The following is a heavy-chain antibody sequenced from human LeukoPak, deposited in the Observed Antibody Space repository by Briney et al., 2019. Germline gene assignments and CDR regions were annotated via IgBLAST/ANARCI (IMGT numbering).Heavy chain of an antibody. J-gene: IGHJ4*02. CDR3: ARGTLLWFGELLYRPQFYFDY. Sequence: PGGSLRLSCAVSGFTFSSYWMSWVRQAPGKGLEWVANIKQDGSEKYYVDSVKGRFTISRDNAKNSLYLQMNSLRAEDTAVYYCARGTLLWFGELLYRPQFYFDYWGQGTLVTVSS. CDR1: GFTFSSYW. D-gene: IGHD3-10*01. CDR2: IKQDGSEK. V-gene: IGHV3-7*01.